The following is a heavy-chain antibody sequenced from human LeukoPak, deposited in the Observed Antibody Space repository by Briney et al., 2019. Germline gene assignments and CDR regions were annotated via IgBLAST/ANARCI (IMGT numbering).Heavy chain of an antibody. V-gene: IGHV4-59*01. D-gene: IGHD5-18*01. CDR1: GGSISSYY. CDR3: AREKGLHTAMSGYYFDY. Sequence: SETLSLTCTVSGGSISSYYWSWIRQPPGKGLEWIGYIYYSGSTNYNPSLKSRVTISVDTSKNQFSLKLSSVTAADTAVYYCAREKGLHTAMSGYYFDYWGQGTLVTVSS. J-gene: IGHJ4*02. CDR2: IYYSGST.